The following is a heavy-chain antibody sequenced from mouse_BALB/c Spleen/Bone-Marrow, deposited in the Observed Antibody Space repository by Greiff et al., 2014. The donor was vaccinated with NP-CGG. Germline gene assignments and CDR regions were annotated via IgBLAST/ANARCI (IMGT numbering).Heavy chain of an antibody. D-gene: IGHD1-2*01. CDR2: LWADGST. V-gene: IGHV2-9*02. Sequence: VMLVESGPGLVAPSQSLSITCTVSGFSLTTYGVHWVRQPPGKGLEWLGVLWADGSTNYNSALMSRLSISKDNSKNQVFLKMNSLQTDDTAMYYCARITTATGAMDYWGQGTSVTVSS. CDR3: ARITTATGAMDY. CDR1: GFSLTTYG. J-gene: IGHJ4*01.